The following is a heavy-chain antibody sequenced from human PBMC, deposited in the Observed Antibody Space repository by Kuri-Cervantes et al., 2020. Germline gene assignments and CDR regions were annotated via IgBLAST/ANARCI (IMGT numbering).Heavy chain of an antibody. CDR2: IWYEGSNR. D-gene: IGHD3-10*01. J-gene: IGHJ3*01. CDR1: GFTFNIYD. V-gene: IGHV3-30*02. Sequence: GGSLRLSCVASGFTFNIYDTNWVRQAPGKGLEWVAIIWYEGSNRCYADSVKGRFTISRDNSKNTLYLQMNSLRAEDTAVYYCARGGVRGVIDGFDVWGQGTMVTVSS. CDR3: ARGGVRGVIDGFDV.